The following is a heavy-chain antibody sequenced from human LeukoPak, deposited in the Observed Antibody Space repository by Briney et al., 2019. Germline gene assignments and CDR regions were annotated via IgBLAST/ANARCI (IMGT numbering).Heavy chain of an antibody. V-gene: IGHV3-33*06. CDR1: GFTFSNYG. J-gene: IGHJ4*02. CDR3: AKSPYYDFWPFDY. Sequence: GGSLRLSCAASGFTFSNYGRHWVRQAPGKGLEWVAVVSFGDGSTRNYADSVKGRFTISRDNSQNTLYLQMNNLRAEDTAVYYCAKSPYYDFWPFDYWGQGTLVTVSS. D-gene: IGHD3-3*01. CDR2: VSFGDGSTR.